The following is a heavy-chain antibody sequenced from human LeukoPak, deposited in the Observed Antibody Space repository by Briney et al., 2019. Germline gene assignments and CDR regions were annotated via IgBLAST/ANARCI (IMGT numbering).Heavy chain of an antibody. Sequence: SETLSLTCTVSGGSTSSDYLSWIRQAPGKGLEWVGYVYNSGDTGKNPPLKSRISILLDKSKNHCSLNLISVGATDADLYDCARLQFGAYFDLWGRGTLVTVSS. CDR1: GGSTSSDY. CDR3: ARLQFGAYFDL. V-gene: IGHV4-59*08. J-gene: IGHJ2*01. D-gene: IGHD3-16*01. CDR2: VYNSGDT.